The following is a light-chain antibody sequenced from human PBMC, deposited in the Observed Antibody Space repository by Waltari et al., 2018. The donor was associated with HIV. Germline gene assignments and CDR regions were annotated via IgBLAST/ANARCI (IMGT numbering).Light chain of an antibody. V-gene: IGLV3-21*02. CDR2: DDN. CDR3: QVWDSSSDFHV. CDR1: KIGTKS. J-gene: IGLJ1*01. Sequence: SYVLTQPPSVSVAPGQTATITGGGNKIGTKSVHWYQQKPGQAPVLVVYDDNDRPSGIPERFSGSNSGNTATLTISRVEAGDEADYYCQVWDSSSDFHVFGTGTKVTVL.